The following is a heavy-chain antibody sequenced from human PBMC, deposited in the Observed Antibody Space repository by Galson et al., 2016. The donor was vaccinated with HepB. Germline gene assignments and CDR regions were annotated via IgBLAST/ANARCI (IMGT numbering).Heavy chain of an antibody. CDR2: ITPFNGNT. D-gene: IGHD3-9*01. CDR1: GYTFTYRY. J-gene: IGHJ6*02. CDR3: ASTRDDIGGMDV. V-gene: IGHV1-45*02. Sequence: SVKVSCKASGYTFTYRYLHWVRQAPGQALEWMGWITPFNGNTHYAQGFQDRITITRDRSTNTGYMELSSLRSEDTAMYYCASTRDDIGGMDVWGQGTTVTVSS.